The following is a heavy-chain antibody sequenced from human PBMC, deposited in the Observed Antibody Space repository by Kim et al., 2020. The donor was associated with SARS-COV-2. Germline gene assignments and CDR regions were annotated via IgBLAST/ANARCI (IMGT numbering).Heavy chain of an antibody. CDR2: IYYTGST. V-gene: IGHV4-39*02. J-gene: IGHJ2*01. D-gene: IGHD1-1*01. CDR1: GASISSNDYY. Sequence: SETLSLTCTVSGASISSNDYYWAWIRQAPGKGLDWIGTIYYTGSTYYNPSLKSRVTMSIDTSKNHLSLNPTSATATDVALFSCGRRPTRSLYF. CDR3: GRRPTRSLYF.